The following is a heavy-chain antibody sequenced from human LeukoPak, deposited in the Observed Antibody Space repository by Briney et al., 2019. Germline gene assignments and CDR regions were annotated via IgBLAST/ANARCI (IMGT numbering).Heavy chain of an antibody. V-gene: IGHV1-18*04. Sequence: ASVKVSCKASGYSFTNYGITWVRQAPGQGLEWVGWISAYNGDTKYAQKVQGRVTMTTDTSTSTAYMELRSLRSDDTAVYYCARWDYDSSHFDYWGQGTLVTVSS. CDR3: ARWDYDSSHFDY. J-gene: IGHJ4*02. CDR1: GYSFTNYG. D-gene: IGHD3-22*01. CDR2: ISAYNGDT.